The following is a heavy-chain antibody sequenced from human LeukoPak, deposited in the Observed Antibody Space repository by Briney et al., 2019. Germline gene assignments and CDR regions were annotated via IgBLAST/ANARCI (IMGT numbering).Heavy chain of an antibody. J-gene: IGHJ4*02. CDR2: ISSNGSTI. V-gene: IGHV3-48*03. CDR3: ARGPGYSSGWYDVILVY. D-gene: IGHD6-19*01. Sequence: GGSLRLSCAASGFTFSSYEMNWVRQAPGKGLEWVSYISSNGSTIYYADSVKGRFTISRDNAKNSLYLQMNSLRAEDTAVYYCARGPGYSSGWYDVILVYWGLGTLVTVSS. CDR1: GFTFSSYE.